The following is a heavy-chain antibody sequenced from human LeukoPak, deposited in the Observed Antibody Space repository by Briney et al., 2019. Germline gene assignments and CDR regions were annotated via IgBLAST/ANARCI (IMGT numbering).Heavy chain of an antibody. Sequence: PGGSLRLSCAASGFTFSRYWMHWVRQAPGKGLEWVSVISGSGSTTYYADSVKGRFTISRDNSKTTLYLQMSSLRAEDTAVYYCAKNSGSCSGGSCYSYYYYGMDVWGQGTTVTVSS. CDR2: ISGSGSTT. CDR1: GFTFSRYW. D-gene: IGHD2-15*01. CDR3: AKNSGSCSGGSCYSYYYYGMDV. J-gene: IGHJ6*02. V-gene: IGHV3-23*01.